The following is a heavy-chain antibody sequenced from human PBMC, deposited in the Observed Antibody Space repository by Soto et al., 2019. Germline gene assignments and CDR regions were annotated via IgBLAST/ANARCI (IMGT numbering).Heavy chain of an antibody. J-gene: IGHJ3*02. CDR3: ARAQYSSSSVAFDI. CDR2: IYYSGST. Sequence: SETLSLTCTVSGGSISSYYWSWIRQPPGKGLEWIGYIYYSGSTNYNPSLKSRVTISVDTSKNQFSLKLSSVTAADTAVYYCARAQYSSSSVAFDIWGQGTMVTVSS. CDR1: GGSISSYY. V-gene: IGHV4-59*01. D-gene: IGHD6-6*01.